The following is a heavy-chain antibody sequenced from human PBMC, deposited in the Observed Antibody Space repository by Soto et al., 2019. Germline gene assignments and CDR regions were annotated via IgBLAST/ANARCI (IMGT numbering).Heavy chain of an antibody. J-gene: IGHJ4*02. CDR3: ARDDYPYYDDSSGYHFDY. CDR1: GFSFSSYA. Sequence: PGGSLRLSCAASGFSFSSYAMSWLRQAPGKGLEWVSSISKSGGNTFYADSVKGRFTISRDNAKDSLYLQMNSLRAEDTAVYYCARDDYPYYDDSSGYHFDYWGQGALVTVSS. V-gene: IGHV3-23*01. D-gene: IGHD3-22*01. CDR2: ISKSGGNT.